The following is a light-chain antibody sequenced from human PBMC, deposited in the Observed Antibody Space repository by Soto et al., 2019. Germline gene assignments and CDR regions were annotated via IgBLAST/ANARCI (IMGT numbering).Light chain of an antibody. CDR1: QSVTNNY. V-gene: IGKV3-20*01. CDR3: QQYSTSPPWT. CDR2: AAS. Sequence: EIVLTQPPGTLSLSPGERVTLSCRASQSVTNNYLAWYQQNPGQAPRLLIYAASRRAPGIPDRFSGSGSGTEFTLTISRLEPEDFAVYYCQQYSTSPPWTFGQGTTVDIK. J-gene: IGKJ1*01.